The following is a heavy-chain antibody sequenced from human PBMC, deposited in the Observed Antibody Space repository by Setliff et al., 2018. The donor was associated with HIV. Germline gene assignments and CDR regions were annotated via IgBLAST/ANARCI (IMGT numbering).Heavy chain of an antibody. CDR2: ISSSSSYI. V-gene: IGHV3-21*01. CDR3: ARSRDGYNPAPDY. Sequence: GGSLRLSCGASEFTFFIYTMTWGRQAPGKRLEWVSSISSSSSYIYYADSVKGRFTISRDNAKNSLYLQMNSLRAEDTAVYYCARSRDGYNPAPDYWGQGTLVTVSS. J-gene: IGHJ4*02. D-gene: IGHD5-12*01. CDR1: EFTFFIYT.